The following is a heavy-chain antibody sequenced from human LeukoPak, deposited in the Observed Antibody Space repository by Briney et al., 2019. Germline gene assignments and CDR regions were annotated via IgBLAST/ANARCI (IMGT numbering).Heavy chain of an antibody. Sequence: SVKVSCKASGGTFSSYAIIWVRQAPGQGLEWMGRIIPIFGTANYAQKFQGRVTITTDESTSTAYMELSSLRSEDTAVYYSASCSYDSSGYYYLSYFDYWGQGTLFTVSS. V-gene: IGHV1-69*05. J-gene: IGHJ4*02. D-gene: IGHD3-22*01. CDR2: IIPIFGTA. CDR3: ASCSYDSSGYYYLSYFDY. CDR1: GGTFSSYA.